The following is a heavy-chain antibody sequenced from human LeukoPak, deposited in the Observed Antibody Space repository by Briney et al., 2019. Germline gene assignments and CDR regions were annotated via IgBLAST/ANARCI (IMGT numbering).Heavy chain of an antibody. Sequence: GGSLRLSCAASGFTFRSYAMHWVRQAPGKGLEWVSSISSTGSSIYYADSVEGRFTISRDNANNSLYLQMSDLRAEDTAVYYCAKDRVERLWSGSFDYWGQGTLVAVSS. CDR1: GFTFRSYA. D-gene: IGHD1-1*01. J-gene: IGHJ4*02. CDR3: AKDRVERLWSGSFDY. CDR2: ISSTGSSI. V-gene: IGHV3-21*01.